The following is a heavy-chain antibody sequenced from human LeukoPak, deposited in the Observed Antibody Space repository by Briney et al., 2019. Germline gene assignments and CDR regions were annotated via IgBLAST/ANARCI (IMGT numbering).Heavy chain of an antibody. D-gene: IGHD3-10*01. V-gene: IGHV3-23*01. CDR1: GFTFSSYA. CDR3: ARDKGSSPASEAFDL. CDR2: ISGSGGST. Sequence: GGSLRLSCAASGFTFSSYAMSWVRQAPGKGLEWVSAISGSGGSTYYADSVKGRFTISRDNVKNSLYLQMNSLRAEDTALYYCARDKGSSPASEAFDLWGQGTMVTVSS. J-gene: IGHJ3*01.